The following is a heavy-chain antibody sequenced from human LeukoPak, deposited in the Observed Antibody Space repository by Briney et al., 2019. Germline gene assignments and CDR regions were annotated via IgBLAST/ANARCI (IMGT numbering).Heavy chain of an antibody. D-gene: IGHD6-19*01. CDR1: GFTSSSYW. CDR3: ARIAVAGTYFDY. Sequence: PGGSLRLSCAASGFTSSSYWMSWVRQAPGKGLEWVANIKQDGSEKYYVDSVKGRFTISRDNAKNSLYLQMNSLRAEDTAVYYCARIAVAGTYFDYWGQGTLVTVSS. V-gene: IGHV3-7*01. J-gene: IGHJ4*02. CDR2: IKQDGSEK.